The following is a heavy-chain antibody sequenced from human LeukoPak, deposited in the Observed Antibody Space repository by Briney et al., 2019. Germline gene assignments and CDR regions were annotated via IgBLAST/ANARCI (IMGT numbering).Heavy chain of an antibody. J-gene: IGHJ4*02. V-gene: IGHV3-30*18. CDR2: ISYNGYNK. D-gene: IGHD6-13*01. CDR1: GFTFSNYG. Sequence: QSGRSLRLSCAASGFTFSNYGLHWVRQAPGKGLEWVALISYNGYNKDYADSVKGRFTISRDDSKNTLYLQMNSLSAEDTAVYFCVKDSGSSWFGGDSMWGQGTLVTVSS. CDR3: VKDSGSSWFGGDSM.